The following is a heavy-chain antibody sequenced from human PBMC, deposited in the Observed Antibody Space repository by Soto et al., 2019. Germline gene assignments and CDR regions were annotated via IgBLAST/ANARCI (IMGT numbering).Heavy chain of an antibody. CDR3: ARGIAAAGRGWFDP. CDR2: ITSSSGTI. D-gene: IGHD6-13*01. Sequence: EVQLVESGGGLVQPGGSLRLSCAASGITFSSYSMNWVRQAPGKGLEWVSHITSSSGTIYYADSVKGRFTISRDNAKNSLYLQMNNLRDEDTAVYYCARGIAAAGRGWFDPGGQGTLVTVSS. V-gene: IGHV3-48*02. CDR1: GITFSSYS. J-gene: IGHJ5*02.